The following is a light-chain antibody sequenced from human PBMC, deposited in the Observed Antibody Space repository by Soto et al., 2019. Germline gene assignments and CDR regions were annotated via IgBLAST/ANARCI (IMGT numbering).Light chain of an antibody. CDR1: TGAVTSGL. V-gene: IGLV2-23*02. Sequence: QAVVTQEPSLTVSPGGTVTLTCGSSTGAVTSGLYPYWFQQKPGQAPKLIIYEVNKRPSGVSSRFSGSKSGITASLTISGVQSEDEADYYCCSYARDNTPFYVFGTGTKVTVL. J-gene: IGLJ1*01. CDR3: CSYARDNTPFYV. CDR2: EVN.